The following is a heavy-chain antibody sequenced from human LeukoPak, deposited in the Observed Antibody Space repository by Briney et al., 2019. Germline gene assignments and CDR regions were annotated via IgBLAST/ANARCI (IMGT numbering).Heavy chain of an antibody. D-gene: IGHD2-2*01. Sequence: VASVKVSCKASGGTFSSYAISWVRQAPGQGLEWMGGIIPIFGTANYAQKFQGRVTITADESTSTAYMELSSLRSEDTAVYYCARLRNIVVVPAAINTPNWFDPWGQGTLVTVSS. CDR2: IIPIFGTA. CDR1: GGTFSSYA. CDR3: ARLRNIVVVPAAINTPNWFDP. V-gene: IGHV1-69*13. J-gene: IGHJ5*02.